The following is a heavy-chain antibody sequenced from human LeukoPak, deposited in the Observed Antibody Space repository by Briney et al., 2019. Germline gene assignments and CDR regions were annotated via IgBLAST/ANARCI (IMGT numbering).Heavy chain of an antibody. D-gene: IGHD3-3*01. CDR1: GGTFSSYG. V-gene: IGHV1-18*01. Sequence: GASVKVSCKASGGTFSSYGISWVRQAPGQGLEWMGWISAYNGNTNYAQKLQGRVTMTTDTSTSTAYMELRSLRSDDTAVYYCARDSRYDFWIPGLCGMDVWGQGTTVTVSS. CDR2: ISAYNGNT. J-gene: IGHJ6*02. CDR3: ARDSRYDFWIPGLCGMDV.